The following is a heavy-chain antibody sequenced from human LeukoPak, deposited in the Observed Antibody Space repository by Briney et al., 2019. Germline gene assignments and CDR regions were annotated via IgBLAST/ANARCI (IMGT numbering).Heavy chain of an antibody. D-gene: IGHD4-17*01. J-gene: IGHJ4*02. V-gene: IGHV4-34*01. CDR3: ARDSGGDYVFDY. Sequence: SETLSLTCAVYGGSFSGYYWSWIRQPPGKGLEWIGEINHSGSTNYNPSLKSRVTISVDTSKNQFSLKLSSVTAADTAVYYCARDSGGDYVFDYWGQGTLVTVSS. CDR2: INHSGST. CDR1: GGSFSGYY.